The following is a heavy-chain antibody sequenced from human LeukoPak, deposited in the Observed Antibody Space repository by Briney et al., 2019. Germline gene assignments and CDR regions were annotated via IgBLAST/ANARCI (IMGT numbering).Heavy chain of an antibody. CDR1: GDSVSSYSAT. J-gene: IGHJ4*02. D-gene: IGHD3-22*01. V-gene: IGHV6-1*01. CDR2: TYYRSKWYT. CDR3: ARDARGYYDSPFDY. Sequence: SQTLSLTCAISGDSVSSYSATWDWIRQSPSRGLEWLGRTYYRSKWYTDYAVSVKSRVTVNPDTSKNQFSLQLNSVTAADTAVYYCARDARGYYDSPFDYWGQGTLVTVSS.